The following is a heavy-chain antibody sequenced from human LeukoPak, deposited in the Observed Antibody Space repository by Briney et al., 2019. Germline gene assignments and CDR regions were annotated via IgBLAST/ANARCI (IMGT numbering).Heavy chain of an antibody. CDR3: ARGVTLARGVMPPIDY. D-gene: IGHD3-10*01. CDR2: IWSDGSDK. J-gene: IGHJ4*02. Sequence: PGGSLRLSCAASGFTFSSYGMHWVRQAPGKGLEWVAVIWSDGSDKYYADSVKGRFTISRDNSKNTLYLQMKSLRAEDAAVYYCARGVTLARGVMPPIDYWGQGTLVTVSS. V-gene: IGHV3-33*01. CDR1: GFTFSSYG.